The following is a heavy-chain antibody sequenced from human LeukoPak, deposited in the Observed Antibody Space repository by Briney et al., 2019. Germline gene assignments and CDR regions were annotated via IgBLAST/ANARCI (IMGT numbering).Heavy chain of an antibody. D-gene: IGHD3-10*01. CDR1: GFTFSTYW. V-gene: IGHV3-74*01. J-gene: IGHJ4*02. Sequence: GGSLRLSCAASGFTFSTYWMHWVRQTPGKGLVWVSRIRPDGSTTAYADSVKGRFTISRDSARNTLYLQLNSLGAEDTAVYYCARVSSLWSFDYWGQGTLVTVSS. CDR2: IRPDGSTT. CDR3: ARVSSLWSFDY.